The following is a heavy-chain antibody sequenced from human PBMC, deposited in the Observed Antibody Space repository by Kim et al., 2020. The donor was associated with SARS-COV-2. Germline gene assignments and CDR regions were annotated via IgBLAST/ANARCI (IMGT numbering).Heavy chain of an antibody. D-gene: IGHD1-26*01. CDR3: ARDTLVGSEPVDAFDI. CDR1: GYTFTSYY. J-gene: IGHJ3*02. CDR2: INPSGGST. Sequence: ASVKVSCKASGYTFTSYYMHWVRQAPGQGLEWMGIINPSGGSTSYAQKFQGRVTMTRDTSTSTVYMELSSLRSEDTAVYYCARDTLVGSEPVDAFDIWGQGTMVTVSS. V-gene: IGHV1-46*01.